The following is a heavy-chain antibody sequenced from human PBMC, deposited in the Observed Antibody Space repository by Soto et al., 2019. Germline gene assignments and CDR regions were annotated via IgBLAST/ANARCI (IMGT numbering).Heavy chain of an antibody. CDR3: ASQYYYDSSGYYVVY. CDR2: IHYSGST. Sequence: SETLSLTCTVSGGSISSNIYYWGLIRQPPGKGLEWIGNIHYSGSTYYDSSLQSRVTISIDTSKNQFSLKLSSVTATDTAVYYCASQYYYDSSGYYVVYWGHGTLVTVSP. V-gene: IGHV4-39*01. CDR1: GGSISSNIYY. J-gene: IGHJ4*01. D-gene: IGHD3-22*01.